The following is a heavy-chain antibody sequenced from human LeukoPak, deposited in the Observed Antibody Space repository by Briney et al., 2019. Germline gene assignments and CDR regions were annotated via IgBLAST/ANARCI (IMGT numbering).Heavy chain of an antibody. V-gene: IGHV1-69*13. J-gene: IGHJ3*02. D-gene: IGHD1-7*01. CDR3: VTGTTGAFDI. CDR2: IIPIFGTA. Sequence: GASVKVSCKASGGTFSSYAISWVRQAPGQGLEWMGGIIPIFGTANYAQKFQGRVTITADESTSTAYMELSSLRSEDTAVYYCVTGTTGAFDIWGQGTMVTVSS. CDR1: GGTFSSYA.